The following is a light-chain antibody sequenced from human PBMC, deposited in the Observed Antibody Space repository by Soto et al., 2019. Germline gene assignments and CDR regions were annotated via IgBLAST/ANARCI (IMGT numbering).Light chain of an antibody. V-gene: IGLV2-8*01. Sequence: QSALTQPPSASGSPGQSVTISCIGTSSDVGGYNYVSWYQQHPGKAPKLMIYEVTKRPSGVPDRSSGSKSGNTASLTVSGLQAEDEADYYCISFAGSNNLEVFGGGTKLTVL. CDR1: SSDVGGYNY. J-gene: IGLJ2*01. CDR2: EVT. CDR3: ISFAGSNNLEV.